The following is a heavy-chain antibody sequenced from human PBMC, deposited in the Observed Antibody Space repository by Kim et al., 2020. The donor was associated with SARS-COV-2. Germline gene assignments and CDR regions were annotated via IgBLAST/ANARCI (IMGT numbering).Heavy chain of an antibody. Sequence: GGSLRLSCAASGFTFSSYSMNWVRQAPGKGLEWVSYISSSSSTIYYADSVKGRFTISRDNAKNSLYLQMNSLRDEDTAVYYCARGGIYDYGDDFDYWGRGTLVTVSS. J-gene: IGHJ4*02. CDR1: GFTFSSYS. CDR2: ISSSSSTI. D-gene: IGHD4-17*01. V-gene: IGHV3-48*02. CDR3: ARGGIYDYGDDFDY.